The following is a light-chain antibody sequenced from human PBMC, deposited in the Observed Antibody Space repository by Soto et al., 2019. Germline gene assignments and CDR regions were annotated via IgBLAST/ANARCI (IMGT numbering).Light chain of an antibody. CDR3: QQYKNWPLT. Sequence: ETVMTQSPATLSVSPGERTTLSCRASQSVSSNLAWYQQRPGQAPRLLIYGASTRATDIPARFSGSGSGTEFTLTISSLQSEDLAVYYCQQYKNWPLTFGGGTKV. J-gene: IGKJ4*01. V-gene: IGKV3-15*01. CDR2: GAS. CDR1: QSVSSN.